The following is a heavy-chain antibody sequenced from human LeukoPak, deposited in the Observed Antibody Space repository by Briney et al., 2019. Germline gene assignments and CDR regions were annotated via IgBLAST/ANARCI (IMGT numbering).Heavy chain of an antibody. V-gene: IGHV3-7*01. J-gene: IGHJ4*02. D-gene: IGHD3-10*01. CDR2: IKQDGSEK. CDR3: ARGDYYGSGSYLDY. Sequence: GGSLRLSCAASGFTFSSYWMSWVRQAPGKGLEWVANIKQDGSEKYYVDSVKGRFTISRDNAKNSLYLQMNSLRVEDTAVYYCARGDYYGSGSYLDYWGQGTLVTVSS. CDR1: GFTFSSYW.